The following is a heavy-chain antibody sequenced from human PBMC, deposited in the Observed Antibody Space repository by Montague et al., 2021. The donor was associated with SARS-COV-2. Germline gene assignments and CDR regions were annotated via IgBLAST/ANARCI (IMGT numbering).Heavy chain of an antibody. V-gene: IGHV4-4*02. CDR1: GGSISSSNW. CDR2: IYHSGRT. D-gene: IGHD5-24*01. CDR3: AVQELAYFDY. Sequence: SETLSLTCAVSGGSISSSNWWSWVRQPPGKGLEWIEEIYHSGRTNYNPSLKSRVTISVGESTGQFSLKLRSVTAADTAVYYCAVQELAYFDYWGQGTLVTVSS. J-gene: IGHJ4*02.